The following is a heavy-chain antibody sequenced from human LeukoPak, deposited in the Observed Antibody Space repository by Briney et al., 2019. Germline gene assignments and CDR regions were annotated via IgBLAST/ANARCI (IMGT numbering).Heavy chain of an antibody. CDR2: IYHSGST. V-gene: IGHV4-39*07. CDR1: GGSISSSSYY. Sequence: SETLSLTCTVSGGSISSSSYYWGWIRQPPGKGLEWIGEIYHSGSTNYNPSLKSRVTISVDKSKNQFSLKLSSVTAADTAVYYCARDRVDSGSYYGAEYFQHWGQGTLVTVSS. CDR3: ARDRVDSGSYYGAEYFQH. D-gene: IGHD1-26*01. J-gene: IGHJ1*01.